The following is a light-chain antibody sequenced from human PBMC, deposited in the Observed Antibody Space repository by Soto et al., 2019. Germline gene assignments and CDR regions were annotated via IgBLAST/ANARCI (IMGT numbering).Light chain of an antibody. CDR3: QQRSNWPPEVT. CDR2: DAS. CDR1: QSVSSS. Sequence: EILLTQSPDTRSLSPGERAPLSCRASQSVSSSLAWYQQKPGQAPRLLIYDASNRATGIPARFSGSGSGTDFTLTISSLEPEDFAVYYCQQRSNWPPEVTFGPGTKVDIK. J-gene: IGKJ3*01. V-gene: IGKV3-11*01.